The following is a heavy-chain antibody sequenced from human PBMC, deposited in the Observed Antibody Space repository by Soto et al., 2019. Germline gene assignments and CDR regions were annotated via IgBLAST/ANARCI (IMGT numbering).Heavy chain of an antibody. Sequence: SETLSLTCTVSGGSISSSSYYWGWIRQPPGKGLEWIGSIYYSGSTYYNPSLKSRVTISVDTSKNQFSLKLSSVTAADTAVYYCARRVVPAAIYELYMDVWGKGTTVTVSS. CDR3: ARRVVPAAIYELYMDV. CDR1: GGSISSSSYY. V-gene: IGHV4-39*01. J-gene: IGHJ6*03. CDR2: IYYSGST. D-gene: IGHD2-2*01.